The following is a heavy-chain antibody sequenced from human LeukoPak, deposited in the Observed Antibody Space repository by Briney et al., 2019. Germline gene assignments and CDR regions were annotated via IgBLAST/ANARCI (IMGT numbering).Heavy chain of an antibody. CDR1: GFTFSSYS. CDR3: AREEGGLRLGELSLFQPDHIDY. J-gene: IGHJ4*02. CDR2: ISSSSYI. D-gene: IGHD3-16*02. Sequence: GGSLRLSCAASGFTFSSYSMNWVRQAPGKGLEWVSSISSSSYIYYADSVRGRFTISRDNAKNSLYLQMNSLRAEDTAVYYCAREEGGLRLGELSLFQPDHIDYWGQGTLVTVSS. V-gene: IGHV3-21*01.